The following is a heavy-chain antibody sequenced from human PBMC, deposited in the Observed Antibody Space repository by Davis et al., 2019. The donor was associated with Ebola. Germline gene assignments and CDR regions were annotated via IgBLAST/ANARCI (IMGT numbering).Heavy chain of an antibody. CDR3: AKGDTDYDFWSGYPLD. J-gene: IGHJ4*02. V-gene: IGHV3-33*06. D-gene: IGHD3-3*01. CDR1: GFNFRSYG. CDR2: IWYDGSRK. Sequence: GESLKISCAASGFNFRSYGMHWVRQAPDKGLEWVAVIWYDGSRKYYGDSVKGRFTISRDNSNNLLYLQMNSLRAEDTAVYYCAKGDTDYDFWSGYPLDWGQGTLVTVSS.